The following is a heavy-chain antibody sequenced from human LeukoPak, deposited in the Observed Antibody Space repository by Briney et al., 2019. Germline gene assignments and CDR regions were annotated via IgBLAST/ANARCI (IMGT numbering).Heavy chain of an antibody. Sequence: GGSLRLSCAASGFSFSMYAMHWVRQAPGKGLEWVAALSFDGSKKYYADSVKGRFTVSRDSSRNTLYLHMNSLRAEDTAVYYCAKDERTSRSYYYLYGKEVWGQGTTVTVSS. D-gene: IGHD2-2*01. CDR1: GFSFSMYA. CDR2: LSFDGSKK. V-gene: IGHV3-30*04. CDR3: AKDERTSRSYYYLYGKEV. J-gene: IGHJ6*02.